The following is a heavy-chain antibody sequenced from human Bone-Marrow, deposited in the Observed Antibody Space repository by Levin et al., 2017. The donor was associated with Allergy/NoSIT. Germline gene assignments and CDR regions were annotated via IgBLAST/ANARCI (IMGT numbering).Heavy chain of an antibody. V-gene: IGHV4-34*01. D-gene: IGHD1-7*01. J-gene: IGHJ4*02. CDR1: GGSLSGYY. Sequence: KASETLSLTCAVYGGSLSGYYWSWIRQPLGKGLEWIGEINHSGSTNYNPSLKSRVTISVDTSKNQLSLKVRSVTAADTAVYYCARAITGTTEDYWGQGTLVTVSS. CDR2: INHSGST. CDR3: ARAITGTTEDY.